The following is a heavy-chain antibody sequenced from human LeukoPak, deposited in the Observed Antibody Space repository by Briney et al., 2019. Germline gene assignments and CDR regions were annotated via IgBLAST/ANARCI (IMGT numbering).Heavy chain of an antibody. CDR3: ATWRTAKTGFDY. J-gene: IGHJ4*02. CDR1: GGSISNNNYY. Sequence: SETLSLTCTVSGGSISNNNYYWAWIRQPPGKGLECIGSIDYSGSPYYNPSLKSRVTISVDTSKNQFTLRLSAATAADTAVYYCATWRTAKTGFDYWGQGTLVTVSS. D-gene: IGHD1-1*01. V-gene: IGHV4-39*01. CDR2: IDYSGSP.